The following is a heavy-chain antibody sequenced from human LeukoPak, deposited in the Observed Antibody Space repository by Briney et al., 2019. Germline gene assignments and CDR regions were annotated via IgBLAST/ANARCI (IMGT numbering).Heavy chain of an antibody. CDR1: GYTFTGYY. J-gene: IGHJ4*02. V-gene: IGHV1-2*02. CDR2: INPSSGGT. CDR3: AREAPGDYFDY. Sequence: GASVKVSCKASGYTFTGYYMHWVRQAPGQGLEWMGWINPSSGGTNYAQKFQGRVTMTRDTSISTAYMELSRLRSDDTAVYYCAREAPGDYFDYWGQGTLVTVSS.